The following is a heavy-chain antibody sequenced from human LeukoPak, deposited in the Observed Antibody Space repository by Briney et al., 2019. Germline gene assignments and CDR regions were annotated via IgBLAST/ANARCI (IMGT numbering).Heavy chain of an antibody. CDR1: GHSVCSSY. V-gene: IGHV4-59*02. D-gene: IGHD2-21*01. Sequence: PSETLSLTCSVPGHSVCSSYWICIRQPPGKGLEWIGYVYHSGSTNYNPSLNSRVTISLDTSKNQFSLKLTSVTAADTPVYYCARAKLAMSDVFDSWGQGTLVTVSS. CDR2: VYHSGST. CDR3: ARAKLAMSDVFDS. J-gene: IGHJ4*02.